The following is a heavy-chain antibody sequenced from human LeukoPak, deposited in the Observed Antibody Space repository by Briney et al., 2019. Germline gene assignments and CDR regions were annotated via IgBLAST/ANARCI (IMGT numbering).Heavy chain of an antibody. CDR2: ISGSSTYT. Sequence: PGGSLRLSCAASGFTFSDYYMSWIRQAPGKGLEWVSYISGSSTYTNYADSVKGRFTISRDNAKNSLFLQMNSLRAEDTAVYCCARGGFKQWLAYWGQGTLVTVSS. CDR1: GFTFSDYY. J-gene: IGHJ4*02. V-gene: IGHV3-11*06. D-gene: IGHD6-19*01. CDR3: ARGGFKQWLAY.